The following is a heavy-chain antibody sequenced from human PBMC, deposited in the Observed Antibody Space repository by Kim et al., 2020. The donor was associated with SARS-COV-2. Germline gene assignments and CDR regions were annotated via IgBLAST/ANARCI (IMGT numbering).Heavy chain of an antibody. V-gene: IGHV3-73*01. J-gene: IGHJ4*02. Sequence: AGSVKGRFTISRDDSKNTAYLQRQSLKTEDTDVYYCTRPYLYCTSWNNFDSWGQGTLVTVSS. CDR3: TRPYLYCTSWNNFDS. D-gene: IGHD6-13*01.